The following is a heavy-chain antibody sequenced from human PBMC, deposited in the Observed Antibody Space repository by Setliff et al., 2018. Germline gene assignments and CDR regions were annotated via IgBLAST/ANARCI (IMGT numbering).Heavy chain of an antibody. Sequence: SETLSLTCSVSGGSITSHYWSWIRQSPGKGLEWIGYIDYSGTTNYNPSLKSRVTISSDTSKRQFSLKLSSVTAADTAVYYCARVPGGRFDYWGQGTLVTVSS. J-gene: IGHJ4*02. CDR2: IDYSGTT. CDR3: ARVPGGRFDY. V-gene: IGHV4-59*08. CDR1: GGSITSHY. D-gene: IGHD1-26*01.